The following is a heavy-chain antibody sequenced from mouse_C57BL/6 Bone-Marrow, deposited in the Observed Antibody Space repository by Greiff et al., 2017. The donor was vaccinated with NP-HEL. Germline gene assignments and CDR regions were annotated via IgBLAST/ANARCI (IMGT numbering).Heavy chain of an antibody. D-gene: IGHD2-3*01. V-gene: IGHV10-3*01. CDR3: VRDRYDGYYAGFAY. CDR1: GFTFNTYA. Sequence: EVQGVESGGGLVQPKGSLKLSCAASGFTFNTYAMHWVRQAPGKGLEWVARIRSKSSNYATYYADSVKDRFTISRDDSQSMLYLQMNNLKTEDTAMYYCVRDRYDGYYAGFAYWGQGTLVTVSA. J-gene: IGHJ3*01. CDR2: IRSKSSNYAT.